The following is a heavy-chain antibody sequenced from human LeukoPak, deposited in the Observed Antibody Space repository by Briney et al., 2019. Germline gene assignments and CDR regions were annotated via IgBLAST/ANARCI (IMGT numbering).Heavy chain of an antibody. D-gene: IGHD3-9*01. CDR2: FDPEDGET. Sequence: ASVKVSCKVSGYTLTELSMHWMRQAPGKGLEWIGAFDPEDGETIYAQKFQGRVTMTEDTSTDTAYMELSSLRSEDTAVYYCAATPRYFDWLLAIDYWGQGTLVTVSS. CDR3: AATPRYFDWLLAIDY. CDR1: GYTLTELS. V-gene: IGHV1-24*01. J-gene: IGHJ4*02.